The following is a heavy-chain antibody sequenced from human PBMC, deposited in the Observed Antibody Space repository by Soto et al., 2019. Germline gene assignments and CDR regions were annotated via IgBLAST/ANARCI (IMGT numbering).Heavy chain of an antibody. J-gene: IGHJ6*02. CDR1: GFTFSSYW. V-gene: IGHV3-7*01. Sequence: PGGSLRLSCAASGFTFSSYWMSWVRQAPGKGLEWVANIKQDGSEKYYVDSVKGRFTISRDNAKNSLYLQMNSLRAEDTAVYYCARIPDPYSSSWYGRLYYYYYYGMDVWGQGTTVTVS. D-gene: IGHD6-13*01. CDR3: ARIPDPYSSSWYGRLYYYYYYGMDV. CDR2: IKQDGSEK.